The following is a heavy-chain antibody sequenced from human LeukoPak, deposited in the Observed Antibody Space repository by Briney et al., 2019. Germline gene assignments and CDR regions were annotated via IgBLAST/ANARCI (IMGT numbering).Heavy chain of an antibody. V-gene: IGHV3-53*01. CDR3: ARGGVQQWLVSGDAFDI. CDR1: GFTVSSNY. D-gene: IGHD6-19*01. CDR2: IYSGGST. Sequence: GGSLRLSCAASGFTVSSNYMSWVRQAPGEGLEWVSVIYSGGSTYYADSVKGRFTISRDNSKNTLHLQRNSLRAEDTAVYYCARGGVQQWLVSGDAFDIWGQGTMVTVSS. J-gene: IGHJ3*02.